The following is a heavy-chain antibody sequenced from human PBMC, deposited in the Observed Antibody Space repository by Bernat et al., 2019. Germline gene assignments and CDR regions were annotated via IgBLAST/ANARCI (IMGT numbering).Heavy chain of an antibody. CDR1: GYTFTNYF. D-gene: IGHD3-3*01. CDR2: INPSGGSA. V-gene: IGHV1-46*01. Sequence: QVQLVQSGAEVKKPGASVKVSCKASGYTFTNYFMHWVRQAPGQGLEWMGIINPSGGSASYTQKFQGRVTMTRDTSTSTVYMELSSLRSEDTAVYYCAKPFWSGYFNFDYWGQGTLVTVSS. CDR3: AKPFWSGYFNFDY. J-gene: IGHJ4*02.